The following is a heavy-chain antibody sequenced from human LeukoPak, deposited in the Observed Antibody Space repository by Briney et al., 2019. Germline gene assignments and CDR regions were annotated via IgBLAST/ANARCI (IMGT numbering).Heavy chain of an antibody. V-gene: IGHV1-69*05. CDR1: GYTFTSYG. CDR3: ARDPAELLSSAFDI. CDR2: IIPIFGTA. Sequence: GASVKVSCKASGYTFTSYGISWVRQAPGQGLEWMGRIIPIFGTANYAQKFQGRVTITTDESTSTAYMELSSLRSEDTAVYYCARDPAELLSSAFDIWGQGTMVTVSS. J-gene: IGHJ3*02. D-gene: IGHD2-2*01.